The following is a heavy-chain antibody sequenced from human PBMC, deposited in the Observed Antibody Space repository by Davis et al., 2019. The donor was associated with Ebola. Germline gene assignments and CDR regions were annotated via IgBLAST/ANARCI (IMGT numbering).Heavy chain of an antibody. D-gene: IGHD1-14*01. V-gene: IGHV3-33*08. CDR1: GFTFSSYS. J-gene: IGHJ6*01. CDR2: IWYDGSNK. Sequence: GGSLRLSCAASGFTFSSYSMNWVRQAPGKGLEWVAVIWYDGSNKYYADSVKGRFTISRDNSKNTLYLQMNSLRAEDTAVYYCARASGYYYYYGMDVWGQGTTVTVSS. CDR3: ARASGYYYYYGMDV.